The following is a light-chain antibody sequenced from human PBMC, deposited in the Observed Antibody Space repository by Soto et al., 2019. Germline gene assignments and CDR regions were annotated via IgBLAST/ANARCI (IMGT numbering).Light chain of an antibody. CDR3: QQSYSTLGT. Sequence: DLQMTQSPSSLSASVGDRVTITCRASQSISSYLNWYQQKPGKAPKLLIYAASSLQSGVTSRLSGSGSGTDFTLTISSLQPEDFATYYCQQSYSTLGTFGQGTKVEIK. V-gene: IGKV1-39*01. CDR2: AAS. CDR1: QSISSY. J-gene: IGKJ1*01.